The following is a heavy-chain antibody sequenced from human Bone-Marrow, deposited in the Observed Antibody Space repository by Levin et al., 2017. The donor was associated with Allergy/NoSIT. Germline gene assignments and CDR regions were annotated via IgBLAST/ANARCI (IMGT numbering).Heavy chain of an antibody. CDR2: TYYRSKWYN. CDR1: GDSVSSNSAA. D-gene: IGHD5-12*01. V-gene: IGHV6-1*01. J-gene: IGHJ3*02. CDR3: ARGLIRGYSGYDDAFDI. Sequence: PSETLSLTCAISGDSVSSNSAAWNWIRQSPSRGLEWLGRTYYRSKWYNDYAVSVKSRITINPDTSKNQFSLQLNSVTPEDTAVYYCARGLIRGYSGYDDAFDIWGQGTMVTVSS.